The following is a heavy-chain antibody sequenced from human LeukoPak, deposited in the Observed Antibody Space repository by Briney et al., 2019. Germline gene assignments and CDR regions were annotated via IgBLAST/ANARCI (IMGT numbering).Heavy chain of an antibody. J-gene: IGHJ4*02. V-gene: IGHV3-23*01. Sequence: GGSLRLSCGASGFIFSDYGMNWVRQAPGKGLEWVSGIVPSGATSYYADSVRGRFTISRDNSKSTLSLQMNSLRAEDTAIYYCATYRQVLLPFESWGQGTLVTVSS. CDR3: ATYRQVLLPFES. D-gene: IGHD2-8*02. CDR2: IVPSGATS. CDR1: GFIFSDYG.